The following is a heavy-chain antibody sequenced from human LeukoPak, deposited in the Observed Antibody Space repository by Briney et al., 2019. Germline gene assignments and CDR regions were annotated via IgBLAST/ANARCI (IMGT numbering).Heavy chain of an antibody. Sequence: PGGTLRLSCAVSGFTFSSYGMSWVRQAPGKGLEWVSAISGSGGSTYYADSVKGRFTISRDNSKNTLYLQMNRLRSDDTAVYYCARSRGYSGSLRVYMDVWGKGTTVTVSS. V-gene: IGHV3-23*01. CDR2: ISGSGGST. J-gene: IGHJ6*03. CDR1: GFTFSSYG. D-gene: IGHD5-12*01. CDR3: ARSRGYSGSLRVYMDV.